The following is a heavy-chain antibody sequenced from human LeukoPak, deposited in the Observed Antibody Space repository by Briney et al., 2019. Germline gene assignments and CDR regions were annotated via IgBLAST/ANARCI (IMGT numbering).Heavy chain of an antibody. CDR2: VYSGGTT. CDR3: TSRVVVPAAISDY. Sequence: GGSLRLSCAASGFTFSSYAMSWVRQAPGKGLEWVSVVYSGGTTYYADSVKGRFTISKDNSNNTLYLQMNGLRAEDTAVYYCTSRVVVPAAISDYWGQGTLVTVSS. D-gene: IGHD2-2*01. CDR1: GFTFSSYA. J-gene: IGHJ4*02. V-gene: IGHV3-23*01.